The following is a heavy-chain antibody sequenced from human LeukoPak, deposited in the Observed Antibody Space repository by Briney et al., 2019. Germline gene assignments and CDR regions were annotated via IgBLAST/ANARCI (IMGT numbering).Heavy chain of an antibody. V-gene: IGHV4-39*01. D-gene: IGHD3-22*01. J-gene: IGHJ5*02. Sequence: KPSETLSLTCTVSDGSISSSSYYWGWIRQPPGKGLEWIGSIYYSGSTYYNPSLKSRVTISVDTSKNQFSLKLSSVTAADTAVYYCAQYYYDSSGYYYWFDPWGQGTLVTVSS. CDR3: AQYYYDSSGYYYWFDP. CDR1: DGSISSSSYY. CDR2: IYYSGST.